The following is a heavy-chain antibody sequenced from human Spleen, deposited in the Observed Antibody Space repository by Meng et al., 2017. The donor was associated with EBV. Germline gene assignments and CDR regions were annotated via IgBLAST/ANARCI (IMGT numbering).Heavy chain of an antibody. CDR3: ACDFLGVGFGDMAFDY. V-gene: IGHV7-4-1*02. CDR2: INTNTENT. J-gene: IGHJ4*02. D-gene: IGHD3-10*01. Sequence: QVARVEPACEFGTRGASGNVSCKLSGYTWIPYAIIWVRHAPGQGDGCMGWINTNTENTMYPQGFTGRFVFPFDTSVTAAFLQISSLRTEDTAGYYCACDFLGVGFGDMAFDYWGQGTLVTVSS. CDR1: GYTWIPYA.